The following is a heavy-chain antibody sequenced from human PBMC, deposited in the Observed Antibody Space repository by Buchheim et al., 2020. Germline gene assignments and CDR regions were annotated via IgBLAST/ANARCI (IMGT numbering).Heavy chain of an antibody. Sequence: QVQLEESGGGVVQPGASLRLSCAASGFTFSSLAMHWVRQAPGKGLEWVAVISCEGSIKYYADSVKGRFTISRDNSENSVDLKMNSLRAEDTAVYYCAKKDYVGGASDALDVWGQGT. CDR3: AKKDYVGGASDALDV. D-gene: IGHD3-16*01. CDR2: ISCEGSIK. CDR1: GFTFSSLA. V-gene: IGHV3-30-3*02. J-gene: IGHJ3*01.